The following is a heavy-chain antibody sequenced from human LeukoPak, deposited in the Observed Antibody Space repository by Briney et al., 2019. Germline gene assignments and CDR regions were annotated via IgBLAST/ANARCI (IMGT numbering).Heavy chain of an antibody. CDR1: GFTFSSYW. CDR2: TDTDGSST. Sequence: PGGSLRLSCAASGFTFSSYWMHWVRQAPGKGLVWVSRTDTDGSSTTYADSVKGRFTISRDNAKNTLYLQMNSLRAEDTAVYYCARGSNSSSWSINWFDPWGQGTLVTVSS. D-gene: IGHD6-13*01. CDR3: ARGSNSSSWSINWFDP. J-gene: IGHJ5*02. V-gene: IGHV3-74*01.